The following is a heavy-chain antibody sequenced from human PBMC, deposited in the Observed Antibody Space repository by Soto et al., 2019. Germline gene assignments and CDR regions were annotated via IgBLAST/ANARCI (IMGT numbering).Heavy chain of an antibody. CDR3: ASEVLSGSGSYYPNWFDP. Sequence: PSETLSLTCAVSGGSISSGGYSWSWIRQPPGKGLEWIGYIYHSGSTYYNPSLKSRVTISVDRSKNQFSLKLSSVTAADTAVYYCASEVLSGSGSYYPNWFDPWGQGTLVTVSS. J-gene: IGHJ5*02. D-gene: IGHD3-10*01. CDR1: GGSISSGGYS. V-gene: IGHV4-30-2*01. CDR2: IYHSGST.